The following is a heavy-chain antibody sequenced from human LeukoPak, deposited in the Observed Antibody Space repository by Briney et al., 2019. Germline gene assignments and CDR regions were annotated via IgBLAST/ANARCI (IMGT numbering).Heavy chain of an antibody. CDR2: IIPILGIA. Sequence: SVKVSCKASGGTFSSYAISWVRQAPGQGLEWMGRIIPILGIANYAQKFQGRVTITADKSTSTAYMELSSLRPEDTAVYYCARDSVVRGVIPWGQGTLVTVSS. V-gene: IGHV1-69*04. CDR3: ARDSVVRGVIP. D-gene: IGHD3-10*01. J-gene: IGHJ5*02. CDR1: GGTFSSYA.